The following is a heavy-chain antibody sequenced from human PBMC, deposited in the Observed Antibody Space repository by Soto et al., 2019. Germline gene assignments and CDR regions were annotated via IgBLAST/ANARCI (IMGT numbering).Heavy chain of an antibody. V-gene: IGHV4-4*07. Sequence: PSETLSLTCSVSGGSISSYHWSLIRQPAGKGLEWIGGMYRTGNTNYNPSLKSRVTVSIDTSKNQFFLRLNSVTAADSAVYYCAREFGDNWNYEAYWGQGTPVTVSS. D-gene: IGHD1-7*01. CDR2: MYRTGNT. CDR1: GGSISSYH. J-gene: IGHJ4*02. CDR3: AREFGDNWNYEAY.